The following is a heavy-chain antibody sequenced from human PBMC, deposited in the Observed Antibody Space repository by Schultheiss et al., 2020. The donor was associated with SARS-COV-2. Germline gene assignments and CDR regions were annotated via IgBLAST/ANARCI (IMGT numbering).Heavy chain of an antibody. Sequence: ASVKVSCKASGYTFTGYYMHWVRQAPGQGLEWMGWINPNSGGTNYAQKFQDRVTMTRDTSISTAYMELSRLRSDDSAVYYCAGRAGGGDCFDYWGQGTLVTVSS. V-gene: IGHV1-2*02. J-gene: IGHJ4*02. CDR2: INPNSGGT. CDR1: GYTFTGYY. D-gene: IGHD2-21*02. CDR3: AGRAGGGDCFDY.